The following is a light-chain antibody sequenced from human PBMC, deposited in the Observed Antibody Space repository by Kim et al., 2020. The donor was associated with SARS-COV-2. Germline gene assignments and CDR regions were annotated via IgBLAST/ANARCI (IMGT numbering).Light chain of an antibody. CDR1: QSVSSN. Sequence: VLPVERATLSCRASQSVSSNLDWYQQKPGQAPRLLIYGASSRASCIPARFSGSGSGTEFTLTISSLQSEDFAVYYCQQYNNWTPTFGQGTKVEIK. V-gene: IGKV3-15*01. CDR2: GAS. CDR3: QQYNNWTPT. J-gene: IGKJ1*01.